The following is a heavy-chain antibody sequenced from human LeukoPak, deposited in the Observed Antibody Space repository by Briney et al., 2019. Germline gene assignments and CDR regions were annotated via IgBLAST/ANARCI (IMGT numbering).Heavy chain of an antibody. CDR1: GFKFSDYG. J-gene: IGHJ4*02. Sequence: GGSLRLSCVASGFKFSDYGMHWVRQAPGKGLVWVSRIDSGVSSTIYADSVKGRFTISRDNAKNTLYLQMNSLRAEDTAVYYCTRGRYYFDYWGQGTLVTVSS. CDR2: IDSGVSST. V-gene: IGHV3-74*01. CDR3: TRGRYYFDY. D-gene: IGHD4-17*01.